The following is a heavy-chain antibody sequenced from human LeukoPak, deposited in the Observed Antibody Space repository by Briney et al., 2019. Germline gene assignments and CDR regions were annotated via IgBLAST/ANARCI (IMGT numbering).Heavy chain of an antibody. V-gene: IGHV1-18*01. CDR1: GYTFTSYS. Sequence: ASVKVSCKASGYTFTSYSISWVRQAPGQGLEWMGWISAYNGNTNYAQKLQGRVTMTTDTSTSTAYMELRSLRSDDTAVYYCARDPPRIVVVVAATNYYGMDVWGQGTTVTVSS. CDR2: ISAYNGNT. D-gene: IGHD2-15*01. CDR3: ARDPPRIVVVVAATNYYGMDV. J-gene: IGHJ6*02.